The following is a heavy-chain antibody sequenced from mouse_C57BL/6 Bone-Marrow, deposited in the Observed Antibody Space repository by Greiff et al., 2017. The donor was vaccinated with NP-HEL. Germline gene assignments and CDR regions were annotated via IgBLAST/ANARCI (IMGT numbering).Heavy chain of an antibody. CDR2: IYPRSGNT. CDR3: ASPPYWYFDV. V-gene: IGHV1-81*01. Sequence: VQLQQSGAELARPGASVKLSCKASGYTFTSYGISWVKQRTGQGLEWIGEIYPRSGNTYYNEKFKGKATLTADKSSSTAYMELRSLTSEDSAVYFCASPPYWYFDVWGTGTTVTVSS. J-gene: IGHJ1*03. CDR1: GYTFTSYG.